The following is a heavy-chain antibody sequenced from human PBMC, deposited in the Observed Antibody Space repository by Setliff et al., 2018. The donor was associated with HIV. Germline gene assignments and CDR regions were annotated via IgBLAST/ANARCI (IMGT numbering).Heavy chain of an antibody. CDR3: VRGYCSSTTCYDDYYYIDV. J-gene: IGHJ6*03. CDR1: GGSISGHY. V-gene: IGHV4-59*11. D-gene: IGHD2-2*01. Sequence: PSETLSLTCTVSGGSISGHYWNWIRQPPGKGLEWIAYIFYTGSTNYNPTLKSRITITVDTSKNQFFLKLSSVTAADTAVYYCVRGYCSSTTCYDDYYYIDVWGKGSTVTVSS. CDR2: IFYTGST.